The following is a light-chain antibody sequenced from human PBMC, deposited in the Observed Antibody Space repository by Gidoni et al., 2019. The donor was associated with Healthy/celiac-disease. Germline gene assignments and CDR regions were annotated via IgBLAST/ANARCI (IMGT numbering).Light chain of an antibody. CDR1: KLGDKN. CDR3: QAWDSSTYVV. J-gene: IGLJ2*01. CDR2: QRT. Sequence: SYELTQPPSVSVSPGQTASITCSGDKLGDKNVCWYQQKPGQSPVLVIYQRTKRHSGIPERFSGSNSGNTATLTISGTQAMDEADYYCQAWDSSTYVVFGGGTKLTVL. V-gene: IGLV3-1*01.